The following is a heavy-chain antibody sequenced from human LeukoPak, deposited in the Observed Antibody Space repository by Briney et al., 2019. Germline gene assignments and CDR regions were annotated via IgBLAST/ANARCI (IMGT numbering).Heavy chain of an antibody. J-gene: IGHJ4*02. CDR2: ISSSGSTM. D-gene: IGHD2-21*01. V-gene: IGHV3-48*02. Sequence: GGSLRLSCAASGFTFSDYSMNWVRQAPGKGLEWVSQISSSGSTMYYADSVKGRFTISRDNAKNSLYLQMNSLRDEDTAVYYCASGYSPGGDYWGQGTLVTVSS. CDR3: ASGYSPGGDY. CDR1: GFTFSDYS.